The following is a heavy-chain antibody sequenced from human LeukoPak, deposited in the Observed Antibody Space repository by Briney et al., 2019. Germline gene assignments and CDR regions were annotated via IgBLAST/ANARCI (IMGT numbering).Heavy chain of an antibody. V-gene: IGHV4-61*02. CDR2: IYTSGST. CDR3: ARGTLVGATAWFDP. Sequence: SETLSLTCTVSGGSISSGSYYWSWIRQPAGKGLEWIGRIYTSGSTNYNPSLKSRVTISVDTSENQFSLKLSSVTAADTAVYYCARGTLVGATAWFDPWGQGTLVTVSS. D-gene: IGHD1-26*01. J-gene: IGHJ5*02. CDR1: GGSISSGSYY.